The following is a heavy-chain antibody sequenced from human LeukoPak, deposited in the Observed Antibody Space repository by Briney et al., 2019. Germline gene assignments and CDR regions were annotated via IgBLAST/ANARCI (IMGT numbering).Heavy chain of an antibody. Sequence: GGSLRLSCVASGFTFKNYIMTWVRQAPGQGLSWVSSISGSGTIVYYADSVKGRFTVSRDNGQNSPFLQMNSLRDEDTATYYCATCSYDGSGYYYMWGQGAVVTVSS. D-gene: IGHD3-22*01. V-gene: IGHV3-48*02. CDR1: GFTFKNYI. J-gene: IGHJ4*02. CDR2: ISGSGTIV. CDR3: ATCSYDGSGYYYM.